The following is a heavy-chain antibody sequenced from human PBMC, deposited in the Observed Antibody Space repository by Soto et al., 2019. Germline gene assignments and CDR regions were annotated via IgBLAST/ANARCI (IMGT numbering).Heavy chain of an antibody. J-gene: IGHJ4*02. D-gene: IGHD6-19*01. CDR1: GYTFTIYG. CDR3: ARDPRRIRVASSGWYFDY. Sequence: ASVKVSCKASGYTFTIYGISWVRQAPGQGLEWMGWISAYNGNTNYAQKLQGRVTMTTDTSTSTAYMELRSLRSDDTAVYYCARDPRRIRVASSGWYFDYWGQGTLVTVSS. V-gene: IGHV1-18*01. CDR2: ISAYNGNT.